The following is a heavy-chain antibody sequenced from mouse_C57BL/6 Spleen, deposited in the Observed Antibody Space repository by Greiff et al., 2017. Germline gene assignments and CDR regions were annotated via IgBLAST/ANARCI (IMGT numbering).Heavy chain of an antibody. CDR2: LWSGGST. CDR1: GFSLTSYG. V-gene: IGHV2-2*01. Sequence: VKLMESGPGLVQPSQSLSITCPVSGFSLTSYGVHWVRQSPGKGLEWLGVLWSGGSTDYNAAFISRLSISKDNSKSQVFFKMNSLQADDTAIYYCARNAGNYFDDWGQGTTLTVSS. J-gene: IGHJ2*01. CDR3: ARNAGNYFDD.